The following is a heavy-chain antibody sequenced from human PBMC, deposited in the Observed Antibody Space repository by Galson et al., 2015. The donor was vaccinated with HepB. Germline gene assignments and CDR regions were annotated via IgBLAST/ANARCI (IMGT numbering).Heavy chain of an antibody. J-gene: IGHJ6*02. Sequence: SVKVSCKASGYTFTSYGISRVRQAPGQGLEWMGWISAYNGNTNYAQKLQGRVTMTTDTSTSTAYVELGSLRSDDTAVYYCARAPMVRGVTTAHYYYYGMDVWGQGTTVTVSS. V-gene: IGHV1-18*01. CDR1: GYTFTSYG. CDR2: ISAYNGNT. D-gene: IGHD3-10*01. CDR3: ARAPMVRGVTTAHYYYYGMDV.